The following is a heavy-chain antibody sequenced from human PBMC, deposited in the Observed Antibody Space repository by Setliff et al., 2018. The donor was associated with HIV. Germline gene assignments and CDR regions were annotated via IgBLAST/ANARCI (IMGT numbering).Heavy chain of an antibody. V-gene: IGHV3-7*03. CDR3: VKGQGFCSMTSCALDWFGP. CDR2: IKQDGSEK. J-gene: IGHJ5*02. D-gene: IGHD2-2*01. CDR1: GFTLSTYW. Sequence: GGSLRLSCAVSGFTLSTYWMSWVRPAPGKGLEWVANIKQDGSEKYYVDSVKGRFTISRDNAKNSLFLQMNSLRAEDTAIYYCVKGQGFCSMTSCALDWFGPWGQGTLVTVSS.